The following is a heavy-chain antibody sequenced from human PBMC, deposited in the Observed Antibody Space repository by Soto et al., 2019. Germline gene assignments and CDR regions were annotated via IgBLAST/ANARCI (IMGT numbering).Heavy chain of an antibody. V-gene: IGHV3-23*01. CDR1: GFTFSSYA. J-gene: IGHJ4*02. CDR2: ISGSGGST. D-gene: IGHD2-15*01. CDR3: AKEEVSKINIVREGYFDY. Sequence: HPGGSLRLSCAASGFTFSSYAMSWVRQAPGKGLEWVSAISGSGGSTYYADSVKGRFTISRDNSKNTLYLQMNSLRAEDTAVYYCAKEEVSKINIVREGYFDYWGQGTLVTVSS.